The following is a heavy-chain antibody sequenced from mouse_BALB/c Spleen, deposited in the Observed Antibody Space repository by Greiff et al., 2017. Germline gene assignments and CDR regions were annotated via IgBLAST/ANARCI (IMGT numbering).Heavy chain of an antibody. CDR2: IWGDGST. J-gene: IGHJ4*01. CDR1: GFSLTSYG. CDR3: AKYGGRAMDY. V-gene: IGHV2-3*01. Sequence: VQLQQSGAGLVEPSQSLTLTCAVSGFSLTSYGVSWVRQPPGKGLEWVGVIWGDGSTHYHSALISRLSISKDNSKSQVFIKLNSLQTDDTATYYCAKYGGRAMDYWGQGTSVTVSS. D-gene: IGHD1-1*02.